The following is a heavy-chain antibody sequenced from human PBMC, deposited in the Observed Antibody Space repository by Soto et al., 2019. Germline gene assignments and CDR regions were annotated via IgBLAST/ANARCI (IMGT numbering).Heavy chain of an antibody. J-gene: IGHJ4*02. V-gene: IGHV3-7*01. CDR3: ARGTGAAVAADY. CDR1: GFTFSSYW. Sequence: EVQLVESGGGLVQPGGSLRLSCAASGFTFSSYWMSWVRQAPGKGLEWVANIKQDGSEKFYVDSVKGRFTISRDNAKNALYLQMKSLRAEDTAVYYCARGTGAAVAADYWGQGTLVTVSS. D-gene: IGHD6-19*01. CDR2: IKQDGSEK.